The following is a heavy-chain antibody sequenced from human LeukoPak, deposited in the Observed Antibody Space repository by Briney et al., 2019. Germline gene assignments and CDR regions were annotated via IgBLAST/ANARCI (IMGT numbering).Heavy chain of an antibody. V-gene: IGHV4-4*07. D-gene: IGHD2-2*01. Sequence: SETLSLTCTVSGGSISSYYWSWIRQPAGKGLEWIGRIYTSGSTNYNPSLESRVTISVDTSKNQFSLKLSSVTAADTAVYYCARSVVPAAMLNWFDPWGQGTLVTVSS. J-gene: IGHJ5*02. CDR1: GGSISSYY. CDR3: ARSVVPAAMLNWFDP. CDR2: IYTSGST.